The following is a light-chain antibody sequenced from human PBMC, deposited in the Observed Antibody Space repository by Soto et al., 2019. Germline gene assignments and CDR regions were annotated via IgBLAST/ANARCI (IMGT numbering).Light chain of an antibody. CDR3: SSYTSTSTFV. CDR2: EVS. J-gene: IGLJ2*01. V-gene: IGLV2-18*02. CDR1: SSDVGSYNR. Sequence: QSALTQPPSVSGSPGQSVTISCTGTSSDVGSYNRASWYHQPPGTAPKLMISEVSNRPSGVPDRFSGSKSGNTASLTISGLQVEDGGDYYCSSYTSTSTFVFGGGTKLTVL.